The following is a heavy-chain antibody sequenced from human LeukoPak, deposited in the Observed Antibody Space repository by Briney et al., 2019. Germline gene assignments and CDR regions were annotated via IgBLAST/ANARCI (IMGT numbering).Heavy chain of an antibody. CDR2: IYTSGST. Sequence: SETLSLTCTVSGGSISSYYWSWIRQPPGKGLEWIGRIYTSGSTNYNPSLKSRVTMSVDTSKNQFSLKLSSVTAADTAVYYCARDQGYSSSSNWFDPWGQGTLVTVSS. CDR3: ARDQGYSSSSNWFDP. CDR1: GGSISSYY. V-gene: IGHV4-4*07. J-gene: IGHJ5*02. D-gene: IGHD6-6*01.